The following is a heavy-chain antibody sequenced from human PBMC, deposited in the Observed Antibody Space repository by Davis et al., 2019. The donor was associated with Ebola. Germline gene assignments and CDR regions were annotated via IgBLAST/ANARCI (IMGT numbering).Heavy chain of an antibody. CDR3: ARGGGKGDHAVY. CDR1: ARSISSSSYY. J-gene: IGHJ4*02. Sequence: SETLSPTCTVSARSISSSSYYCGWIRQPPGKGLEWIGRINYSGITYYNPSLKSRVTISVDTSKNQFSLKLSSVTAADTAVYCCARGGGKGDHAVYWGQGTLVTVSS. D-gene: IGHD4-23*01. V-gene: IGHV4-39*01. CDR2: INYSGIT.